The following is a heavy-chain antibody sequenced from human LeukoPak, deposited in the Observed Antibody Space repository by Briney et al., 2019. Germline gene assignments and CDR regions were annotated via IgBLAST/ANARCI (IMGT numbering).Heavy chain of an antibody. CDR3: AREAYIAAAGIDY. Sequence: SVKVSCKASGGTFSSYAISWVRQAPGQGLEWMGGIIPIFGTANYAQKFQGRVTITADESTSTAYMELSSLRSEDTAVYYCAREAYIAAAGIDYWGQGTLVTVSS. CDR2: IIPIFGTA. J-gene: IGHJ4*02. V-gene: IGHV1-69*13. D-gene: IGHD6-13*01. CDR1: GGTFSSYA.